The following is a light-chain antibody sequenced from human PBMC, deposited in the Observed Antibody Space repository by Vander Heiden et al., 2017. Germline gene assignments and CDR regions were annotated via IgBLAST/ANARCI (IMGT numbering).Light chain of an antibody. CDR1: QSVSSN. CDR2: GAS. V-gene: IGKV3-15*01. CDR3: QQYHNWPPWT. Sequence: EVVMTQSPATLSVSPGDRATLSCRASQSVSSNLAWYQQKPGQAPRLLIYGASTRATGIPARVSGSGSGTEFTLTISSLQSEDFAVYYCQQYHNWPPWTFGQGTKVEIK. J-gene: IGKJ1*01.